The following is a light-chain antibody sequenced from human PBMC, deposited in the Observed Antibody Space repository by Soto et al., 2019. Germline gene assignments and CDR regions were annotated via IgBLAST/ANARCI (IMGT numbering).Light chain of an antibody. J-gene: IGKJ4*01. CDR3: QKYNCAPLT. CDR2: AAS. Sequence: DIQMTQSPSSLSASLGDRVTITCRASQGIGVYLAWFQQKPGKVPRLLLYAASALQSGVPSRFSGGGSGTDFTLTINSLQPEDVATYYCQKYNCAPLTFGGGTKVELK. CDR1: QGIGVY. V-gene: IGKV1-27*01.